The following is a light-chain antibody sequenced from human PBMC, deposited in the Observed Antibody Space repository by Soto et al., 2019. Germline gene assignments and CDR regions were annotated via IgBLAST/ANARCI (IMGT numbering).Light chain of an antibody. CDR2: DVS. Sequence: QSVLTQPASVSGSPGQSITISCTGTSSDVGGYNYVSWYQQHPGKAPKLMIYDVSNRPSGVSNRFSGSKSGNTSSLTIPGLQAEDEDDYYCSSYTSSSRVVFGGGTKLTVL. CDR1: SSDVGGYNY. CDR3: SSYTSSSRVV. J-gene: IGLJ2*01. V-gene: IGLV2-14*03.